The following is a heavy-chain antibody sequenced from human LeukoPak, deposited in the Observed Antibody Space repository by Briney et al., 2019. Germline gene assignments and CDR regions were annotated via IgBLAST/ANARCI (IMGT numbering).Heavy chain of an antibody. J-gene: IGHJ3*02. Sequence: GASVKVSCKVSGYTLTELSMHWVRQAPGKGLEWMGGFDPEDGETIYAQKFQGRVTITTDESTSTAYMELSSLRSEDTAVYYCNLYCSSTSCRIWVRARHNAFDIWGQGTMVTVSS. CDR2: FDPEDGET. D-gene: IGHD2-2*01. V-gene: IGHV1-24*01. CDR3: NLYCSSTSCRIWVRARHNAFDI. CDR1: GYTLTELS.